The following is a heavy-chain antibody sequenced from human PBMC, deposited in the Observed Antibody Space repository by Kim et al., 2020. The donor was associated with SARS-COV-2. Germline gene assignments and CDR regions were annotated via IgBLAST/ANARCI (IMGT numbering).Heavy chain of an antibody. CDR1: GLTFSSYA. V-gene: IGHV3-23*01. CDR2: ISSSGGTT. CDR3: AKEGAPAAKYGMDV. J-gene: IGHJ6*04. D-gene: IGHD2-2*01. Sequence: GGSLRLSCAASGLTFSSYAVSWVRQAPGKGLEWVSVISSSGGTTYYADSVKGRFIISRDNSKNKLYLQMNSLSAEDTAVDYCAKEGAPAAKYGMDVWGKG.